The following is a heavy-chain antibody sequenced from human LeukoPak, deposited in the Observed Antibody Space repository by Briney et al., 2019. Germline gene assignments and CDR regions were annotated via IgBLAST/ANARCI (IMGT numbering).Heavy chain of an antibody. Sequence: ASVKVSCKASGYTFTGYYMHWVRQAPGQGLEWMGWIDPNSGGTNYAQKFQGRVTMTRDTSISTAYMELSRLRSDDTAVYYCARPYSSWTGYFDYWGQGTLVTVSS. CDR3: ARPYSSWTGYFDY. V-gene: IGHV1-2*02. CDR1: GYTFTGYY. J-gene: IGHJ4*02. D-gene: IGHD2-2*01. CDR2: IDPNSGGT.